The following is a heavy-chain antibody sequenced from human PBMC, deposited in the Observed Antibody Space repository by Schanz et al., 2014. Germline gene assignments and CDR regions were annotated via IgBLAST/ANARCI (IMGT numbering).Heavy chain of an antibody. J-gene: IGHJ4*02. Sequence: DVQLVDSGGGLVQPGGSLRLSCAASGFNFKAYAMSWVRQASGKGLEWVSAISGSGASTYYADSVKGRFTISRDNSKNTVYLQMNSLRGEDTGMYYCARGDPVAGLDYWGRGTLVTVSS. V-gene: IGHV3-23*04. CDR2: ISGSGAST. CDR1: GFNFKAYA. CDR3: ARGDPVAGLDY.